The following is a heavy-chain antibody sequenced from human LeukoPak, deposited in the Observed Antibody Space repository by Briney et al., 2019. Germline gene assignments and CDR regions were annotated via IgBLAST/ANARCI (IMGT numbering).Heavy chain of an antibody. V-gene: IGHV1-69*01. D-gene: IGHD3-22*01. CDR2: IIPIFGTA. Sequence: SVKVSCKASGGTFNNYAISWVRQAPGQGLEWMGGIIPIFGTANYAQKFQGRVTITADESTSTAYMELSSLRSEDTAVYYCARGSLYDSSGYYVYDFDYWGQGTLVTVSS. J-gene: IGHJ4*02. CDR1: GGTFNNYA. CDR3: ARGSLYDSSGYYVYDFDY.